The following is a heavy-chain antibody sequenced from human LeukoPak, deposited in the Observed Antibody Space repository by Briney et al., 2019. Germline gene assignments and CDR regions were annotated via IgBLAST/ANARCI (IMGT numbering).Heavy chain of an antibody. CDR3: ARGGRYSGNTTCLH. Sequence: GASVKVSCKASEYTFTDYYVHWVRQAPGQGLEWMGWINPNNGGTNYAQNLQGRVTMTRDTSITTPYMEVSSLASDDTAVYYCARGGRYSGNTTCLHWGQGNLVTVSS. CDR2: INPNNGGT. D-gene: IGHD5-12*01. V-gene: IGHV1-2*02. J-gene: IGHJ4*02. CDR1: EYTFTDYY.